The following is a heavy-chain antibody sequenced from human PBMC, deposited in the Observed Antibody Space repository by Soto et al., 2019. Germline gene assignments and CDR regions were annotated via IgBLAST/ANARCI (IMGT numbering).Heavy chain of an antibody. V-gene: IGHV4-59*08. Sequence: SETLSLTCTVSGGSISSYYWSWIRQPPGKGLEWIGYIYYSGSTNYNPSLKSRVTISVDTSKNQFSLKLSSVTAADTAVYYCASHKGGEWHNFAYWGQGTLVTVSS. CDR2: IYYSGST. CDR1: GGSISSYY. CDR3: ASHKGGEWHNFAY. J-gene: IGHJ4*02. D-gene: IGHD3-10*01.